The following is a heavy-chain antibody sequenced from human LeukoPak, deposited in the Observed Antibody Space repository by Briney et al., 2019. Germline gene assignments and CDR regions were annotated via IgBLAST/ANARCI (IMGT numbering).Heavy chain of an antibody. V-gene: IGHV3-11*04. D-gene: IGHD3-22*01. J-gene: IGHJ6*03. Sequence: VGSLRLSRAASVFSFSHNYISWIRQAPWKVLEPVSYITTSGSTVYYAESVKGRFTVSRDNAKSSLYLQMDSLRVEDTAVYYCARLRFYDNNGYSYYMDVWGKGTTVTVSS. CDR2: ITTSGSTV. CDR3: ARLRFYDNNGYSYYMDV. CDR1: VFSFSHNY.